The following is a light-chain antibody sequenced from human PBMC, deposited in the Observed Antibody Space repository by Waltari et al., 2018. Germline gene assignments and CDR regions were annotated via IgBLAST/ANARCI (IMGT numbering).Light chain of an antibody. Sequence: VLTQSPGTLSLSPGETATLSCRARERVGNNFLAWYHQKPGQTPRLLIYGASSRATVIPDRFSGSGSGTDFILIISRREPEDSGVYFCQQYSSSVMYTFGQGTKLEI. J-gene: IGKJ2*01. CDR2: GAS. CDR1: ERVGNNF. V-gene: IGKV3-20*01. CDR3: QQYSSSVMYT.